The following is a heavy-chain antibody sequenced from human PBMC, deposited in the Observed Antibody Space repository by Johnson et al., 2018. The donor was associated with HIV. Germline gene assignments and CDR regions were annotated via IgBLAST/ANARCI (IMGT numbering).Heavy chain of an antibody. D-gene: IGHD6-13*01. J-gene: IGHJ3*02. CDR3: AKCIWGSSLIDAFDI. CDR2: LWYDGSKN. V-gene: IGHV3-33*06. CDR1: GFTFSSYG. Sequence: QVQLVESGGGVVQPGGSLRLSCAASGFTFSSYGMHWVRQAPGKGLEWVAGLWYDGSKNNYADSVRGRFTISRDNSKNTLHLQMNSLRVEDTAVYYCAKCIWGSSLIDAFDIWGQGTTVTVSS.